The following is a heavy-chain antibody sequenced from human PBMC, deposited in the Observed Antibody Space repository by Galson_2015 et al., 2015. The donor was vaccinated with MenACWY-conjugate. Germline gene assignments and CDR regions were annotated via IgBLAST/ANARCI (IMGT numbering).Heavy chain of an antibody. J-gene: IGHJ5*02. D-gene: IGHD6-19*01. CDR1: GFTVSSNY. CDR2: IYSGGST. Sequence: SLRLSCAASGFTVSSNYMRWVRQAPGQGLEWVSVIYSGGSTYYEDSVKGRFTISSDNSKTTLYLQMISLRAEDTAVYYCARPRGIGSGWYSWFVPWGQGTLVTVPS. CDR3: ARPRGIGSGWYSWFVP. V-gene: IGHV3-66*02.